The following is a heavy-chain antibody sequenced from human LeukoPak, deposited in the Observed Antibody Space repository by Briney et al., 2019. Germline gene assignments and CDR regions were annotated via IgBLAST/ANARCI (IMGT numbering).Heavy chain of an antibody. J-gene: IGHJ4*02. CDR3: AKDNSGPDY. CDR1: GFTFTNYG. V-gene: IGHV3-30*02. CDR2: IPYDGSKT. D-gene: IGHD6-19*01. Sequence: GGSLRLSCAASGFTFTNYGMHWVRQAPGKGLEWVAFIPYDGSKTYYADRVKGRFTISRDNSKNTLYVQMDSLRAEDTAVYYCAKDNSGPDYWGQGTLVTVSS.